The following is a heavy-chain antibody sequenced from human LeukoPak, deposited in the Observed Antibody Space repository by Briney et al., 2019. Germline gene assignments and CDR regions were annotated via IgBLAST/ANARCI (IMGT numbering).Heavy chain of an antibody. Sequence: PGGSLRLSCAASGFTFSSCGMHWVRQAPGKGLEWVAVISYDGSNKYYADSVNGRFTISRDNSKNTLYLQMNSLRAEDTAVYYCAKDSDTHFDYWGQGTLVTVSS. V-gene: IGHV3-30*18. J-gene: IGHJ4*02. CDR1: GFTFSSCG. CDR2: ISYDGSNK. CDR3: AKDSDTHFDY. D-gene: IGHD2-2*02.